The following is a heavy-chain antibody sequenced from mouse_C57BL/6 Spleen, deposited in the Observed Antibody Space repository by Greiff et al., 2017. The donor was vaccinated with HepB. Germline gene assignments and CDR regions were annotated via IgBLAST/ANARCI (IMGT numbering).Heavy chain of an antibody. CDR3: TRPRQKYYFDY. D-gene: IGHD3-1*01. Sequence: EVKLVESGGGLVQPGGSMKLSCVASGFTFSNYWMNWVRQSPEKGLEWVAQIRLKSDNYATHYAESVKGRFTISRDDSKSSVYLQMNNLRAEDTGIYYCTRPRQKYYFDYWGQGTTLTVSS. J-gene: IGHJ2*01. V-gene: IGHV6-3*01. CDR1: GFTFSNYW. CDR2: IRLKSDNYAT.